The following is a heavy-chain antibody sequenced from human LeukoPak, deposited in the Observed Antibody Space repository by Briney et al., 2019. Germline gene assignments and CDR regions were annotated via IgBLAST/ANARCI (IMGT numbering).Heavy chain of an antibody. CDR3: VRAAQEGRDPLTGIQTGPWFNP. CDR1: GDTFTIYD. CDR2: MSPNSGKT. D-gene: IGHD3-9*01. Sequence: ASVTVSCSTSGDTFTIYDINWVRQATGQGPEWMGWMSPNSGKTGYAQKFQGRVNLTKDTSISTVYMELNSLISEDTAIYYCVRAAQEGRDPLTGIQTGPWFNPWGQGTLVTVSS. V-gene: IGHV1-8*01. J-gene: IGHJ5*02.